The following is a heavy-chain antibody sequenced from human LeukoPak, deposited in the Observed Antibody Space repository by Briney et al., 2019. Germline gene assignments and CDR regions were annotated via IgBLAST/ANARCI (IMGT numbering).Heavy chain of an antibody. CDR2: ISYDGSNK. CDR1: GFTFSSYA. CDR3: AREPSYGSFDY. V-gene: IGHV3-30-3*01. D-gene: IGHD5-18*01. J-gene: IGHJ4*02. Sequence: PGGSLRLSCAASGFTFSSYAMHWVRQAPGKGLEWVAVISYDGSNKYYADSVKGRFTISRDNSKNTLYLQMNSLRAEDTAVYYCAREPSYGSFDYWGQGALVTVSS.